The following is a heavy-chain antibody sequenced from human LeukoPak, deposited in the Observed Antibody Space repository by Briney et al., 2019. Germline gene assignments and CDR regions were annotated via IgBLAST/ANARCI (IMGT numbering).Heavy chain of an antibody. V-gene: IGHV1-18*01. Sequence: ASVKVSCKASGYTFTSYGISWVRQAPGQGLEWMGWISAYNGNTNYAQKLQGRVTMTTDTSTSTAYMELRSLRSDDTAVYYCARADYDILTGYYIGLDYWGQGTLVTVSS. CDR1: GYTFTSYG. CDR3: ARADYDILTGYYIGLDY. D-gene: IGHD3-9*01. J-gene: IGHJ4*02. CDR2: ISAYNGNT.